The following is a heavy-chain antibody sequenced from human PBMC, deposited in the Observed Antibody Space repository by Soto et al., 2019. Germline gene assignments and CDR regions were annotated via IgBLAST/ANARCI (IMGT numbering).Heavy chain of an antibody. CDR3: ARDREQWLVGYYFDY. D-gene: IGHD6-19*01. CDR2: IWYDGSNI. V-gene: IGHV3-33*01. Sequence: QVQLVESGGGVVQPGRSLRLSCAASGFTFSRYGMHWVRQAPGRGLAWVAVIWYDGSNIYYADSVKGRFTISRDNSKETLALQMNSLRAEDTAVYYCARDREQWLVGYYFDYWGQGTLVTVSS. J-gene: IGHJ4*02. CDR1: GFTFSRYG.